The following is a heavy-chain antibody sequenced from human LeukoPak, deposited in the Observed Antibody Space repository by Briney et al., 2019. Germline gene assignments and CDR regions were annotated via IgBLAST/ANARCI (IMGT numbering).Heavy chain of an antibody. CDR2: IRSDGSDT. D-gene: IGHD3-10*01. J-gene: IGHJ4*02. CDR3: AIIPLGGRFDY. V-gene: IGHV3-30*02. Sequence: PGGSLRLSCATSGFSFSDFDMQWVRQAPGQGLEWVAFIRSDGSDTYYGDSVKGRFTVSRDNSKKILHLQMNSLRPGDTAVYYCAIIPLGGRFDYWGQGTLVIVSS. CDR1: GFSFSDFD.